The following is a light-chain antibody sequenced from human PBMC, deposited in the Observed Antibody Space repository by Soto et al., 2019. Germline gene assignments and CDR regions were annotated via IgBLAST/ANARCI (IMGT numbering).Light chain of an antibody. CDR3: SSYTGSDNLV. J-gene: IGLJ2*01. V-gene: IGLV2-8*01. CDR1: SSDVGAYNY. Sequence: QSVLTQPPSASGSPGQSVTISCTGTSSDVGAYNYVSWYQQHPGKAPKLMIYDVTTRPSGVPDRFSGYKSGNTASLTVSGLPAEDEADYFCSSYTGSDNLVFGGGTKLTVL. CDR2: DVT.